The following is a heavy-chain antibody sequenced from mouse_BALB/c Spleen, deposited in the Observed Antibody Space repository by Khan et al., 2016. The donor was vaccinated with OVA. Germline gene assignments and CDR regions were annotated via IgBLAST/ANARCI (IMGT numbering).Heavy chain of an antibody. CDR1: GFTFSTFA. CDR2: ISSAGDYI. CDR3: ARHNYGPFAY. D-gene: IGHD1-1*01. Sequence: EVELVESGGDLVKPGGSLKLSCSASGFTFSTFAMSWVRQTPEKSLEWVATISSAGDYIYSPDSVKGRFTISRDNAKNTLYLQMSSLRSEDTAIYYCARHNYGPFAYWGQGTLVTVSA. V-gene: IGHV5-9-3*01. J-gene: IGHJ3*01.